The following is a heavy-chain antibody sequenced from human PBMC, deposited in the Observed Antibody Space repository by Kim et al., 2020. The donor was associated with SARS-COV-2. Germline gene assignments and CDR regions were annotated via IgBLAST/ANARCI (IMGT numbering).Heavy chain of an antibody. CDR3: ARDFVDIVAPREKQIDY. D-gene: IGHD5-12*01. Sequence: SVKVSCKASGGTFSSYAISWVRQAPGQGLEWMGRIIPIFGIANYAQKFQGRVTITADKSTSTAYMELSSLRSEDTAVYYCARDFVDIVAPREKQIDYWGQGTLVTVSS. CDR1: GGTFSSYA. V-gene: IGHV1-69*04. J-gene: IGHJ4*02. CDR2: IIPIFGIA.